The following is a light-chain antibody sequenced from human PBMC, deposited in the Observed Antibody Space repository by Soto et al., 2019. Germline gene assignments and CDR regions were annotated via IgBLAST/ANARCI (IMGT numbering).Light chain of an antibody. CDR3: QQRSNWPRT. Sequence: EIVLTQSPATLSLSPGERATLSCRASQSVSSYLAWYQQKPGQAPRLLIYDASNRATGIPARFSGSGSGTDFTLPNSRLEPEDFAVYYCQQRSNWPRTFGQGTKVEIK. CDR2: DAS. V-gene: IGKV3-11*01. CDR1: QSVSSY. J-gene: IGKJ1*01.